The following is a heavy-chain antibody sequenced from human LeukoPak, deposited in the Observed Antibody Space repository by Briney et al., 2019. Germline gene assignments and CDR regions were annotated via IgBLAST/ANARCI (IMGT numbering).Heavy chain of an antibody. V-gene: IGHV1-69*13. Sequence: GASVKVSCKASGGTFSSYAISWVRQAPGQRLEWMGGIIPIFGTANYAQKFQGRVTITADESTSTAYMELSSLRSEDTAVYYCARTSYGSGSFENWFDPWGQGTLVTVSS. CDR1: GGTFSSYA. D-gene: IGHD3-10*01. CDR2: IIPIFGTA. J-gene: IGHJ5*02. CDR3: ARTSYGSGSFENWFDP.